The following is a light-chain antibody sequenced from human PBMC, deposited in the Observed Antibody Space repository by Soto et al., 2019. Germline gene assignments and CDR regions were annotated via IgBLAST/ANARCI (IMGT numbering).Light chain of an antibody. Sequence: DIQMTQSPSTLSASVGDRVTITCRASRSISSWLAWYQQKPGKAPKLLIYKASSLGSGVPSRFSGSGAGTEFTLTISSLQPDDFAAYYCQHYYSYSEAFGQGTKVDIK. CDR3: QHYYSYSEA. V-gene: IGKV1-5*03. CDR1: RSISSW. J-gene: IGKJ1*01. CDR2: KAS.